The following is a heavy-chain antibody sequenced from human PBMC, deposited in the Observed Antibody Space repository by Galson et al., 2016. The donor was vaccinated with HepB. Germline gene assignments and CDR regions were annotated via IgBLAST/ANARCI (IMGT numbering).Heavy chain of an antibody. CDR3: AKEGKSSNGVGARGYFFDD. D-gene: IGHD1-26*01. CDR1: GTFSYYG. CDR2: IIPVIGAA. Sequence: SVKVSCKAGTFSYYGISWVRQAPGQGLEWMGGIIPVIGAANYPQKFQGRVIITADETTNTAYMELTSLKSDDTAVYYCAKEGKSSNGVGARGYFFDDWGQGALVTVSS. V-gene: IGHV1-69*13. J-gene: IGHJ4*02.